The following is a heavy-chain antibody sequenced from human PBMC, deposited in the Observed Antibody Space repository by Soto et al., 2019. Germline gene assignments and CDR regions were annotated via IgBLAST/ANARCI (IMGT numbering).Heavy chain of an antibody. V-gene: IGHV4-31*03. Sequence: PSETLSLTCTVSGGSISSGGYYWSWIRQHPGKGLEWIGYIYYSGSTYYNPSLKSRVTISVDTSKNQFSLKLSSVTAADTAVYYCASWIERNHNYFDYWGQGILVTVSS. D-gene: IGHD1-1*01. J-gene: IGHJ4*02. CDR2: IYYSGST. CDR3: ASWIERNHNYFDY. CDR1: GGSISSGGYY.